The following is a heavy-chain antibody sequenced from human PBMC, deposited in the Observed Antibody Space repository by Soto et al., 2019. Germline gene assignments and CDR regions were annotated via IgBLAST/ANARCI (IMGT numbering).Heavy chain of an antibody. Sequence: SETLSLTCTVSGGSTSSGGYYWNWIRQHPGKGLEWIGYTYYSENTYYNPSLNSRITISADTSKNQFSLKLSSVTAADTAVYYCARLSSSGWPTDSWGQGTLVTVSS. J-gene: IGHJ4*02. CDR2: TYYSENT. V-gene: IGHV4-31*03. CDR3: ARLSSSGWPTDS. D-gene: IGHD6-19*01. CDR1: GGSTSSGGYY.